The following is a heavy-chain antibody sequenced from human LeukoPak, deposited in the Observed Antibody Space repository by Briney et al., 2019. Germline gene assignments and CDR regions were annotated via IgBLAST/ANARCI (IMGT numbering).Heavy chain of an antibody. D-gene: IGHD6-19*01. J-gene: IGHJ6*03. CDR1: GYTFTSYY. CDR3: ARVLGAVADPESWRCMDV. V-gene: IGHV1-46*01. CDR2: INPSGGST. Sequence: EASVKVSCKASGYTFTSYYMHWVRQAPGQGLEWMGIINPSGGSTSYAQKFQGRVTMTRDTSTSTVYMELSSLRSEDTAVYYCARVLGAVADPESWRCMDVWGKGTTVTVSS.